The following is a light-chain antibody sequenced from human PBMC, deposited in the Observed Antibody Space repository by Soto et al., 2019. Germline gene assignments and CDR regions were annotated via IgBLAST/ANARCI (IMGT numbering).Light chain of an antibody. Sequence: QSPATLSVSPGERATLSCRASQSVSSNLAWYQQKPGQAPRLLIYGASTRATGIPARFSGSGSGTEFTLTISSLQSEDFAVYYCQQYNNWPPYTFGQGTKVDIK. J-gene: IGKJ2*01. CDR1: QSVSSN. CDR3: QQYNNWPPYT. V-gene: IGKV3-15*01. CDR2: GAS.